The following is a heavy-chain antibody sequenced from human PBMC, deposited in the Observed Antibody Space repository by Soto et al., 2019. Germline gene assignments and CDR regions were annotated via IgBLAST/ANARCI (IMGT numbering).Heavy chain of an antibody. J-gene: IGHJ1*01. CDR2: IYYSGST. CDR3: ARQGGYCSGGRCGKYSQH. V-gene: IGHV4-39*01. D-gene: IGHD2-15*01. Sequence: QLQLQESGPGLVKPSETLSLTCTVSGGSISSSSYYWGWIRQPPGKGLEWFGRIYYSGSTYYNPSLKRRGTISLDTTKNQFSLKRSSVTAADTAVYYCARQGGYCSGGRCGKYSQHWCQGSLVTV. CDR1: GGSISSSSYY.